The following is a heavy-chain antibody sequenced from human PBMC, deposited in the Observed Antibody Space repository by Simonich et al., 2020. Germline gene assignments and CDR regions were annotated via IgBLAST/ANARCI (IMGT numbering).Heavy chain of an antibody. CDR2: IYYRGRA. CDR1: GGSISSYY. V-gene: IGHV4-59*08. D-gene: IGHD5-12*01. CDR3: ARHDRWLQFYFDY. Sequence: QVQLQESGPGLVKPSETLSLTCTVSGGSISSYYWSWIRQPPGKGLEWIWYIYYRGRAHYTPSLKSRVTIAVDTSKNQFSLKLSSVTAADTAVYYCARHDRWLQFYFDYWGQGTLVTVSS. J-gene: IGHJ4*02.